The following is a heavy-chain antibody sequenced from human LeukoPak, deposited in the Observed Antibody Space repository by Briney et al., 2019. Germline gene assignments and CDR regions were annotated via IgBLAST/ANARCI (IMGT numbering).Heavy chain of an antibody. V-gene: IGHV4-39*01. CDR2: IFYSGRT. CDR1: GGSIRSSTYY. J-gene: IGHJ4*02. CDR3: ARQDSSNWD. Sequence: PSETLSLTCTVSGGSIRSSTYYWGWLRPAPGMGLEWFGSIFYSGRTYYNPSLQSRVTIAVDTSKNQFSLKLHSVTAADPAVYSRARQDSSNWDWGQGTLVTVSS. D-gene: IGHD6-13*01.